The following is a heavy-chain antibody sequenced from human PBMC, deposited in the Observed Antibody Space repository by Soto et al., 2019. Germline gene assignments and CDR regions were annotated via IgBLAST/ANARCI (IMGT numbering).Heavy chain of an antibody. CDR1: GFTFSSYS. Sequence: GGSLRLSCAASGFTFSSYSMNWVRQAPGKGLEWVSYISSSSSTIYYADSVKGRFTISRDNSKNTLYLQMNSLRAEDTAVYYCAKVTVGSFDYWGQGTLVTVSS. CDR2: ISSSSSTI. J-gene: IGHJ4*02. V-gene: IGHV3-48*01. D-gene: IGHD3-16*01. CDR3: AKVTVGSFDY.